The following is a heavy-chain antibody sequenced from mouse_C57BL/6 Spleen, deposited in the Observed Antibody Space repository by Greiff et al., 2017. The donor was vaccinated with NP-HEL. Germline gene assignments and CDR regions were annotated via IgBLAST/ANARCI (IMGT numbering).Heavy chain of an antibody. CDR2: IDPSDSYT. CDR1: GYTFTSYW. CDR3: ARSRLRDPAWFAY. V-gene: IGHV1-50*01. Sequence: QVQLQQPGAELVKPGASVKLSCKASGYTFTSYWMQWVKQRPGQGLEWIGEIDPSDSYTNYNQKFKGKATLTVDTSSSTAYMQLSSLTSEDSAVYYCARSRLRDPAWFAYWGQGTLVTVSA. D-gene: IGHD2-4*01. J-gene: IGHJ3*01.